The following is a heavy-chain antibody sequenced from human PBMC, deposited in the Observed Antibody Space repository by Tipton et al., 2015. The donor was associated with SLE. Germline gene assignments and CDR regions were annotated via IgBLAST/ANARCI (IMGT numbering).Heavy chain of an antibody. Sequence: GSLRLSCAASGFTFTTQVMHWVRQAPGKGLEWVSLIYTGGSTFYADSVKGRFTISRDNAKNSLYLQMTSLRAEDTAVYYCARETNWNDGAFDIWGQGTMVTVSS. V-gene: IGHV3-NL1*01. J-gene: IGHJ3*02. CDR1: GFTFTTQV. D-gene: IGHD1-1*01. CDR3: ARETNWNDGAFDI. CDR2: IYTGGST.